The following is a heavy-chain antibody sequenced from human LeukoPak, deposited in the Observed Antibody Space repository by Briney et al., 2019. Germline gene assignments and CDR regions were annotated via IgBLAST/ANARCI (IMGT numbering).Heavy chain of an antibody. Sequence: SETLSLTCTVSGAPITRYYWSWIRQPPGKGLEWIGEINHSGSTNYNPSLKSRVTISVDTSKNQFSLKLSSVTAADTAVYYCARASNVLLWFGELLERNYFDYWGQGTLVTVSS. V-gene: IGHV4-34*01. CDR1: GAPITRYY. CDR3: ARASNVLLWFGELLERNYFDY. J-gene: IGHJ4*02. D-gene: IGHD3-10*01. CDR2: INHSGST.